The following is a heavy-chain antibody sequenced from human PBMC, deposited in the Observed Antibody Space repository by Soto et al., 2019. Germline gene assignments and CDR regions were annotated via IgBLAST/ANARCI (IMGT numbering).Heavy chain of an antibody. D-gene: IGHD1-26*01. CDR2: IKEDGSQT. Sequence: PGGSLRLSCVASGYVFRDTWMTWVRQAPGKGLEWVANIKEDGSQTYCADSVKGRFTISRDNAKNSLFLRMSSLRVEDTAVYYCARPVERVFDVWRQGPLVTVSS. J-gene: IGHJ4*02. V-gene: IGHV3-7*03. CDR3: ARPVERVFDV. CDR1: GYVFRDTW.